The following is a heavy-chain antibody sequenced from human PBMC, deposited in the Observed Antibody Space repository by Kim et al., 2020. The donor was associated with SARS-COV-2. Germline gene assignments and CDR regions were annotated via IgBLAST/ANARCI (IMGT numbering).Heavy chain of an antibody. D-gene: IGHD4-4*01. J-gene: IGHJ4*02. CDR1: GGSVSSGSYY. V-gene: IGHV4-61*01. CDR2: IYYSGST. CDR3: ARGPRGLQSYFDY. Sequence: SETLSLTCTVSGGSVSSGSYYWSWIRQPPGKGLEWIGYIYYSGSTNYNPSLKSRVTISVDTSKNQFSLKLSSVTAADTAVYYCARGPRGLQSYFDYWGQGTLVTVSS.